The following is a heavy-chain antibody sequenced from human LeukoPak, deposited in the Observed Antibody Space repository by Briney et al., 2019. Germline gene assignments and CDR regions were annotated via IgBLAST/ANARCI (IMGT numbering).Heavy chain of an antibody. Sequence: ASVKVSCKASGYTFTGYYMHWVRPAPGQGLEWMGWINPNSGGTNYAQKFQGRVTMTRDTSISTAYMELSSLRSDDTAVYYCARVGAYYDSSAYFDYWGQGTLVTVSS. CDR3: ARVGAYYDSSAYFDY. CDR2: INPNSGGT. V-gene: IGHV1-2*02. D-gene: IGHD3-22*01. J-gene: IGHJ4*02. CDR1: GYTFTGYY.